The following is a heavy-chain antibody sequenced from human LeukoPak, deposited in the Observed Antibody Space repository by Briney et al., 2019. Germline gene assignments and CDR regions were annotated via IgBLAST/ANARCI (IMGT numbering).Heavy chain of an antibody. Sequence: PGGSLRLSCAASGFTFSSYGVHWVRQAPSKGLEWVAVIWYDRSKKFYADSVKGRFTISRDNSMNTLYLEMNSLRAEDTAVYYCARDLGLESFDYWGQGALVTVSS. CDR3: ARDLGLESFDY. J-gene: IGHJ4*02. V-gene: IGHV3-33*01. CDR2: IWYDRSKK. D-gene: IGHD3/OR15-3a*01. CDR1: GFTFSSYG.